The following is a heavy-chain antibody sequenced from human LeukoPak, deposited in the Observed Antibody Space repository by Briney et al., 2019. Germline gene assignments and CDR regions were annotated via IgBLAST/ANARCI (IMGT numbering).Heavy chain of an antibody. V-gene: IGHV4-38-2*02. J-gene: IGHJ2*01. CDR1: GYSISSGYW. Sequence: SETLSLTCTVSGYSISSGYWWGWIRQPPGKGLEWIGSTYHSGSPYYNPSLKSRVTISVDTSNNQFSLKLSSVTAEDTAIYYCARGFWGGGYFDLWGRGTLVTVSS. D-gene: IGHD3-16*01. CDR3: ARGFWGGGYFDL. CDR2: TYHSGSP.